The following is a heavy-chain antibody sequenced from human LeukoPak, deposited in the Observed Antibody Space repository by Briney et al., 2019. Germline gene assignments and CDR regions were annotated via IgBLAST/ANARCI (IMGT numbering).Heavy chain of an antibody. CDR1: GGSISSYY. V-gene: IGHV4-59*01. CDR3: ARGPYCSSTSRYRYYYYMDV. Sequence: KPSETLSLTCTVSGGSISSYYWSWIRQPPGKGLEWIGYIYYSGSTNYNPSLKSRVTISVDTSKNQFSLKLSYVTAADTAVYYCARGPYCSSTSRYRYYYYMDVWGKGTTVTVSS. CDR2: IYYSGST. J-gene: IGHJ6*03. D-gene: IGHD2-2*01.